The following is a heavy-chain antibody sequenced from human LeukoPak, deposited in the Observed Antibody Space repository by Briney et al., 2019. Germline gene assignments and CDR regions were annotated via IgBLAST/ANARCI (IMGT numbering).Heavy chain of an antibody. V-gene: IGHV1-8*03. CDR1: GGTFSSYA. J-gene: IGHJ4*02. CDR3: AREGDYGSGSYYNLGEGTFDY. Sequence: ASVKVSCKASGGTFSSYAISWVRQAPGQGLEWMGWMNPNSGNTGYAQKFQGRVTITRNTSISTAYMELSSLRSEDTAVYYCAREGDYGSGSYYNLGEGTFDYWGQGTLVTVSS. D-gene: IGHD3-10*01. CDR2: MNPNSGNT.